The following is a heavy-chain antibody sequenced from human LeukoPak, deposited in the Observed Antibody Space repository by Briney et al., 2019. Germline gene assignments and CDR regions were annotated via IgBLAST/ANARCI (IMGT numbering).Heavy chain of an antibody. D-gene: IGHD3-10*01. Sequence: PGGSLRLSCAASGFTLNNHGMTWVRQAPGKGLEWVATLIGTAGNTYYADSVKGRFTISRDNSKNTLYVQMNSLRVEDTAIYYCARDMGITRVRGVIPHDAVDIWGQGTTVTVSS. CDR1: GFTLNNHG. V-gene: IGHV3-23*01. CDR3: ARDMGITRVRGVIPHDAVDI. CDR2: LIGTAGNT. J-gene: IGHJ3*02.